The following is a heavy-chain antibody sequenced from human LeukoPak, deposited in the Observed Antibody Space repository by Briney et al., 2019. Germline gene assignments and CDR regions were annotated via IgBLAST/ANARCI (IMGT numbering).Heavy chain of an antibody. V-gene: IGHV5-51*01. J-gene: IGHJ3*02. CDR1: GYRFTFYR. D-gene: IGHD1-26*01. CDR3: ARRDSGSYGFDI. Sequence: GESLKISFKGSGYRFTFYRIAWVRQMPGKGLEWMGIIYPGDSDTRHCPSFQGQVTISVDKSISTAYLQWSSLKASATAMYYCARRDSGSYGFDIWGQGTVVTVSS. CDR2: IYPGDSDT.